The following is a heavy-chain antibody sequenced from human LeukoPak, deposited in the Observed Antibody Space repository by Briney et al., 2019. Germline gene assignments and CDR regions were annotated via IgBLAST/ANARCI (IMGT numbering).Heavy chain of an antibody. CDR3: ARRGYCSGTSCYAFDI. D-gene: IGHD2-2*01. CDR1: GYSFTRNW. Sequence: GESLKISCKASGYSFTRNWIGWVRQMSGKGLEWMGIIYPGDSDTRYSPPFQGQVTISTDKSISTAYLQRSSLKASDTAMYYCARRGYCSGTSCYAFDIWGQGTMVTVSS. J-gene: IGHJ3*02. V-gene: IGHV5-51*01. CDR2: IYPGDSDT.